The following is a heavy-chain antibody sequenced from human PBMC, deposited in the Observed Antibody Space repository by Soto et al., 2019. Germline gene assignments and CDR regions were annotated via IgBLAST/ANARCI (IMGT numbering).Heavy chain of an antibody. D-gene: IGHD6-13*01. V-gene: IGHV5-10-1*01. CDR1: GYSFTRYW. CDR2: IDPSDSYT. J-gene: IGHJ6*02. Sequence: GESLKISCKGSGYSFTRYWISWVRQMPGKGLEWMGRIDPSDSYTNYSPSFQGHVTISADKSISTAYLQWSSLKASDTAMYYCVRTSAAGKYYYGMDVWGQGTTVTVSS. CDR3: VRTSAAGKYYYGMDV.